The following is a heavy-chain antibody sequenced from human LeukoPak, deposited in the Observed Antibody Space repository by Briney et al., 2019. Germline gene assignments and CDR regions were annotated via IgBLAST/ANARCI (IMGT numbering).Heavy chain of an antibody. V-gene: IGHV4-38-2*02. CDR1: GYSISSGYY. Sequence: KASETLSLTCTVPGYSISSGYYWGWIRQPPGKWLEWIGSIYHSGSTYYNPSLKSRVTISVDTSKNQFSLKLSSVTAADTAVYYCARGVAARPLSYYYYMDVWGKGTTVTVSS. CDR2: IYHSGST. J-gene: IGHJ6*03. CDR3: ARGVAARPLSYYYYMDV. D-gene: IGHD6-6*01.